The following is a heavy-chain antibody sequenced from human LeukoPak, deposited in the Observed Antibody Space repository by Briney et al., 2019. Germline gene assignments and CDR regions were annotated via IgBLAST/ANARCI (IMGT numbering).Heavy chain of an antibody. CDR2: IYYTGST. CDR1: GDPISSTSYY. J-gene: IGHJ4*02. V-gene: IGHV4-39*01. Sequence: SETLSLTCIVSGDPISSTSYYWAWIRKPPGKGLEWIGSIYYTGSTYYGPSFKSRVTMSVDTSKNQFSLKVTSVTPKDTALYYCARSSRTDFWGGYPDFWGQGTLVTVSS. CDR3: ARSSRTDFWGGYPDF. D-gene: IGHD3-3*01.